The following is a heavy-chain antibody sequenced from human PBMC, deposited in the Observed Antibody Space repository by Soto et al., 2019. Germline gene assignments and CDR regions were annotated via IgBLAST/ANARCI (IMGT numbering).Heavy chain of an antibody. D-gene: IGHD2-21*02. CDR2: IYHSGST. CDR1: GYSIRNGYY. V-gene: IGHV4-38-2*02. Sequence: SETLSLTCTVSGYSIRNGYYWGWIRQPPGKGLEWIGTIYHSGSTYYNPSLKSRVTTSVDASENRFSLKLSSVTAADTAVYYCARVGPYCGGDCYSPPPWGQGTLVTVSS. CDR3: ARVGPYCGGDCYSPPP. J-gene: IGHJ5*02.